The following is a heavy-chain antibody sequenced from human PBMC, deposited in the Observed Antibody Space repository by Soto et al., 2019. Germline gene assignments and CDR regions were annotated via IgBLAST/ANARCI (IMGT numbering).Heavy chain of an antibody. CDR3: ARAPVWSGYWYYYYGMDV. CDR1: GGSISSYY. CDR2: IYYSGST. V-gene: IGHV4-59*01. D-gene: IGHD3-3*01. J-gene: IGHJ6*02. Sequence: KPSETLSLTCTVSGGSISSYYWSWIRQPPGKGLEWIGYIYYSGSTNYNPSLKSRVTISVDTSKNQFSLKLSSVTAADTAVYYCARAPVWSGYWYYYYGMDVWGQGTTVTVSS.